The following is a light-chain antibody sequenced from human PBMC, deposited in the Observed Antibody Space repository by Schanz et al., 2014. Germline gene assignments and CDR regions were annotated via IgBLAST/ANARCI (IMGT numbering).Light chain of an antibody. CDR1: QSVSMW. Sequence: DIQMTQSPSTLSASVGDRVTITCRASQSVSMWLAWYQQKPGKAPKLLIYDASSLESGVPLRFSGSGSGTEFTLTISSLQPDDFATYYCQQYNRYSPWTFGQGTKVEIK. V-gene: IGKV1-5*01. CDR2: DAS. J-gene: IGKJ1*01. CDR3: QQYNRYSPWT.